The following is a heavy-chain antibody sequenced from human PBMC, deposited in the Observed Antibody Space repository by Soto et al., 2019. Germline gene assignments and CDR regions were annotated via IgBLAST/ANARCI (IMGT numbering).Heavy chain of an antibody. CDR2: ISSRSSYI. D-gene: IGHD3-22*01. V-gene: IGHV3-21*01. J-gene: IGHJ4*02. CDR1: GFTFSTYI. CDR3: AREDSTGPNDY. Sequence: GGSLRLSCAASGFTFSTYIMNWVRQAPGKGLEWVSSISSRSSYIYYADSVKGRFTISRDNAKNSLYLQLNSLRAEDTAVYYCAREDSTGPNDYWGQGTLVTVSS.